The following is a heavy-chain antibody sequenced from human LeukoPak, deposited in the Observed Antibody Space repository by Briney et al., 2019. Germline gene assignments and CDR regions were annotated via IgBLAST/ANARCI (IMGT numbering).Heavy chain of an antibody. D-gene: IGHD3-10*01. V-gene: IGHV4-34*01. Sequence: PSETLSLTCAVYGGSFSGYYWSWIRQPPGKGLEWIGEINHSGSTNYNPSLKSRVTISVDTSKNQFSLKLSSVTAADTAVYYCARASYGDRKEYYYGSGSYQNWFDPWGQGTLVTVSS. CDR2: INHSGST. CDR3: ARASYGDRKEYYYGSGSYQNWFDP. CDR1: GGSFSGYY. J-gene: IGHJ5*02.